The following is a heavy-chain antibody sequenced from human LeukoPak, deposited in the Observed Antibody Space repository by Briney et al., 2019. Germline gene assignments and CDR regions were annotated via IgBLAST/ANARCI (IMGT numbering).Heavy chain of an antibody. V-gene: IGHV3-21*01. CDR3: VRARRPSSYLGFQL. CDR2: ISSSSSYI. Sequence: GGSLRLSCAASGFTFSSYSMKWVRQAPGKGLEWVSYISSSSSYIYYADSVKGRFTISRDNAKNSLYLQMNSLRAEDTAVYYCVRARRPSSYLGFQLWGQGTLVTVSS. CDR1: GFTFSSYS. J-gene: IGHJ1*01. D-gene: IGHD2-2*01.